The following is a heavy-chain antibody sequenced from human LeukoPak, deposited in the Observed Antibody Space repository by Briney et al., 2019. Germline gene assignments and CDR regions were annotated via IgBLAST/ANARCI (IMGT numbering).Heavy chain of an antibody. D-gene: IGHD3-10*01. V-gene: IGHV4-30-4*01. J-gene: IGHJ6*04. CDR3: ARVVSEGKYVRVGGYYYYGMDV. CDR2: IYYSGST. Sequence: PSETLSLTCTVSGGSISSGDYYWSWIRQPPGKRLEWIGYIYYSGSTYYNPSLKSRVTISVDTSKNQFSLKLSSVTAADTAVYYCARVVSEGKYVRVGGYYYYGMDVWGKGTTVTVSS. CDR1: GGSISSGDYY.